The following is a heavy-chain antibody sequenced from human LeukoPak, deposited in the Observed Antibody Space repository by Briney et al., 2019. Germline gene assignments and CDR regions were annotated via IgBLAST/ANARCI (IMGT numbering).Heavy chain of an antibody. J-gene: IGHJ6*02. CDR1: GGSISSYC. CDR3: ARVDGYCSGGSCAYGMDV. CDR2: IYTSGST. V-gene: IGHV4-4*07. D-gene: IGHD2-15*01. Sequence: PSETLSLTCTVSGGSISSYCWSWIRQPAGKGLEWIGRIYTSGSTNYNPSLKSRVTMSVDTSKNQFSLKLSPVTAADTAVYYCARVDGYCSGGSCAYGMDVWGQGTTVTVSS.